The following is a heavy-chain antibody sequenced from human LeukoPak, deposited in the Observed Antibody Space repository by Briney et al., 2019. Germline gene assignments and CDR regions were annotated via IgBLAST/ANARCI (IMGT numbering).Heavy chain of an antibody. CDR3: ARRLQTGAFDI. CDR2: IQPRDSQT. Sequence: GESLKISCKGSGYSFTSYWIGWVCQMPGKGLEWMGLIQPRDSQTRYSPSFQGRVTFSDDKSISTAYLQWSSLRASDTAIYYCARRLQTGAFDIWGQGTLVTVSS. V-gene: IGHV5-51*01. J-gene: IGHJ3*02. CDR1: GYSFTSYW.